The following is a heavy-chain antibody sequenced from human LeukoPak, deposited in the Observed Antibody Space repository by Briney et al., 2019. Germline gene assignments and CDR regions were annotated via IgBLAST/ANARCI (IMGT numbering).Heavy chain of an antibody. CDR1: GGSFSGYY. J-gene: IGHJ4*02. CDR2: INHSGST. CDR3: ATIGTDY. Sequence: SETLSLTCAVYGGSFSGYYWSWIRQPPGKGLEWIGEINHSGSTNYNPSLKSRVTISVDTSKNQFSLKLSSVTAADTAVYYCATIGTDYWGQGTLVTVSS. D-gene: IGHD1-1*01. V-gene: IGHV4-34*01.